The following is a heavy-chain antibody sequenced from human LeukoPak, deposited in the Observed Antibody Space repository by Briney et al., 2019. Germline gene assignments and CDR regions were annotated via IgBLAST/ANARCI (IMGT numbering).Heavy chain of an antibody. Sequence: GGSLRLSCAASGFTFSSYAMSWVRQAPGKGLEWVSAVSGGGGGTYYADSVKGRFTISRDNSKNTLYLQMNSLRAEDTAVYYCAKGYYYDSSGYYMYWGQGTLVTVSS. D-gene: IGHD3-22*01. CDR1: GFTFSSYA. J-gene: IGHJ4*02. V-gene: IGHV3-23*01. CDR2: VSGGGGGT. CDR3: AKGYYYDSSGYYMY.